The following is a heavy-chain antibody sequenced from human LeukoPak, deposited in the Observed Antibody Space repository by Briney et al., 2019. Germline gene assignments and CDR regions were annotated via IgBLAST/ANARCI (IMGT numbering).Heavy chain of an antibody. D-gene: IGHD1-26*01. Sequence: TGGSLRLSCAASGFIFSSYWMSWVRQAPGEGLEWVANIKEDGSEKHYVNSVKGRFTISRDNAKNSLYLQMNSLRAEDTAVYYCARYVGPFDYWGQGTLVTVSS. CDR2: IKEDGSEK. V-gene: IGHV3-7*04. J-gene: IGHJ4*02. CDR1: GFIFSSYW. CDR3: ARYVGPFDY.